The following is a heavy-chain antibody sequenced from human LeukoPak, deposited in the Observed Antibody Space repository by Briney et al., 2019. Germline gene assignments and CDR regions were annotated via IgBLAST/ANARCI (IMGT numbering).Heavy chain of an antibody. CDR2: IYPGDSDT. J-gene: IGHJ4*02. CDR1: GYSFTSYW. CDR3: ARQDDRWPNYFDY. V-gene: IGHV5-51*01. D-gene: IGHD5-24*01. Sequence: GESLKISCKGSGYSFTSYWVGWVRQMPGKGLEWMGIIYPGDSDTGYSPSFQGQVTISADKSISTAYLQWSSLKASDTAMYYCARQDDRWPNYFDYWGQGTLVTVSS.